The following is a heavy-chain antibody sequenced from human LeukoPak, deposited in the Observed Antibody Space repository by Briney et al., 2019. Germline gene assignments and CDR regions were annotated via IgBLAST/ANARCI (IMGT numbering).Heavy chain of an antibody. CDR2: IGTARDT. V-gene: IGHV3-13*01. CDR3: ARGRASDAFDI. CDR1: GFTFSSYD. J-gene: IGHJ3*02. Sequence: AGGSLRLSCAASGFTFSSYDMHWARQATGKGLEWVSAIGTARDTYYPGYVKGRFTISRENAKNSLYLQMNSLRAGDTAVYYCARGRASDAFDIWGEGTMVTVSS.